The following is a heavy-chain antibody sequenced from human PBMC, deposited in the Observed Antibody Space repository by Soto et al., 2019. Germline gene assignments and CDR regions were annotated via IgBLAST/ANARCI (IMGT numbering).Heavy chain of an antibody. D-gene: IGHD3-16*01. V-gene: IGHV3-7*05. Sequence: EVQLVESGGGLVQPGGSLRLSCADSGFTFSDFWMSWVRQAPGKGLEWVANIKEDGSETDYVDSVKGRFTISRDNARNSLDLQMDSLRAEDTAVYYCVRDWAWGQGTLVTVSS. CDR2: IKEDGSET. CDR3: VRDWA. CDR1: GFTFSDFW. J-gene: IGHJ5*02.